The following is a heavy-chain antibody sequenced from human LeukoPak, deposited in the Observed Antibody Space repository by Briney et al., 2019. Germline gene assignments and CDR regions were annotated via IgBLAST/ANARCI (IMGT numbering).Heavy chain of an antibody. D-gene: IGHD6-13*01. V-gene: IGHV3-30*02. CDR3: AKHPGGAAAATSGY. J-gene: IGHJ4*02. CDR1: GFTFSSYG. CDR2: IRYDGSNE. Sequence: GGSLRLSCAASGFTFSSYGMHWVRQAPGKGLEWVAFIRYDGSNEYYADSVKGRFTISRDNSKNTLYLEMNSLRAEDTAVYYCAKHPGGAAAATSGYWGQGTLVTVSS.